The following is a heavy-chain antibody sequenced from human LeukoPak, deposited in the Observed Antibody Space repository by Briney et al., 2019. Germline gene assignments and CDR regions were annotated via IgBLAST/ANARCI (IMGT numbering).Heavy chain of an antibody. J-gene: IGHJ3*02. CDR2: IIPILGIA. V-gene: IGHV1-69*04. D-gene: IGHD2-21*02. Sequence: SVKVSCKASGGTFSSYAISWVRQAPGQGLGWMGRIIPILGIANYAQKFQGRVTITADKSTSTAYMELSSLRSEDTAVYYCARSRIVVVTAIPADAFDIWGQGTMVTVSS. CDR3: ARSRIVVVTAIPADAFDI. CDR1: GGTFSSYA.